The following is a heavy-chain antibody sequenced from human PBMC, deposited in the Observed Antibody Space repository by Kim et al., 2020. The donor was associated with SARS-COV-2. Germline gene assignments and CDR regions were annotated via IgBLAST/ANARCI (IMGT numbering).Heavy chain of an antibody. J-gene: IGHJ4*01. Sequence: GGSLRLSCVASGFTFSSYAMSWVRQTPGKGLEWVSSINSSGSPYYSDAFVERFTISRGITTTTLYLQLTNMIADDAAPYYYSADHLSSGVPTFDACDQGT. CDR3: SADHLSSGVPTFDA. D-gene: IGHD6-19*01. CDR2: INSSGSP. V-gene: IGHV3-23*01. CDR1: GFTFSSYA.